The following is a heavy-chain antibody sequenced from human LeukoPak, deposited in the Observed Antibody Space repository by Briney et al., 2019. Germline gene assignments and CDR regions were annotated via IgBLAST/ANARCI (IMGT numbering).Heavy chain of an antibody. CDR3: AINWNLDC. Sequence: GGSLRLSCAASGFTFSSYAMSWVRQAPGKGLEWISSINYSGGSPYYADSVKGRFTISRDNSKNTLSLQMNSLRAEDTAVYYSAINWNLDCWGQGTLVTVSS. V-gene: IGHV3-23*01. D-gene: IGHD1-1*01. J-gene: IGHJ4*02. CDR1: GFTFSSYA. CDR2: INYSGGSP.